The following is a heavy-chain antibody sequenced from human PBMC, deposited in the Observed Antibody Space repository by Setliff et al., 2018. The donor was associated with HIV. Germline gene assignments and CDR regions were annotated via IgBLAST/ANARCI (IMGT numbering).Heavy chain of an antibody. D-gene: IGHD3-10*01. CDR1: GGSISGYY. Sequence: SETLSLTCTVSGGSISGYYWFWIRQPPGKGLEWIGEINHSGSTNYNPSLTSRVTISVDTSKTQFSRKLSSVTAADTAVYYCARGPRYGSGNYYYYYYYMDVWGKGTTVTVSS. J-gene: IGHJ6*03. V-gene: IGHV4-34*01. CDR2: INHSGST. CDR3: ARGPRYGSGNYYYYYYYMDV.